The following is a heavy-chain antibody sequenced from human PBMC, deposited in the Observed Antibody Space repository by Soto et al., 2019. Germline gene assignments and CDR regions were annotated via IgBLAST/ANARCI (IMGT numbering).Heavy chain of an antibody. D-gene: IGHD3-16*01. V-gene: IGHV3-21*01. J-gene: IGHJ4*02. CDR1: GFTFSSYS. CDR3: ARIRRWGFDY. Sequence: LGGSLSLSCAASGFTFSSYSMNWVRQAPGKGLEWVSSISSSSSYIYYADSVKGRFTISRDNAKNSLYLQMSSLRAEDTAVYYCARIRRWGFDYWGQGTLVTVSS. CDR2: ISSSSSYI.